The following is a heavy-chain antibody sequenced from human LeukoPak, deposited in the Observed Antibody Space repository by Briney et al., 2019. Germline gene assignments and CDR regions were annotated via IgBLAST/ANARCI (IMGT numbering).Heavy chain of an antibody. CDR3: ATPIAVAPFDY. CDR2: INPNSGGT. V-gene: IGHV1-2*06. D-gene: IGHD6-19*01. Sequence: GASVKVSCKASGYTFTGYYMHWVRQAPGQGLEWMGRINPNSGGTNYAQKFQGRVTMTRDTSISTAYMELSRLRSDDTAVYYCATPIAVAPFDYWCQGTLVTVSS. CDR1: GYTFTGYY. J-gene: IGHJ4*02.